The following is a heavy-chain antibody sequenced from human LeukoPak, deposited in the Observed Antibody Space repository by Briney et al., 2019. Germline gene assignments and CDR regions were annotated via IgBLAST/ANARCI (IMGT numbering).Heavy chain of an antibody. V-gene: IGHV1-69*01. J-gene: IGHJ4*02. Sequence: SVKVSCKASGGTFSSYAISWVRRAPGQGLEWMGGIIPIFGTANYAQKFQGRVTITADESTSTAYMELSSLRSEDTAVYYCASSYDSSGYYYGNFDYWGQGTLVTVSS. CDR3: ASSYDSSGYYYGNFDY. CDR1: GGTFSSYA. D-gene: IGHD3-22*01. CDR2: IIPIFGTA.